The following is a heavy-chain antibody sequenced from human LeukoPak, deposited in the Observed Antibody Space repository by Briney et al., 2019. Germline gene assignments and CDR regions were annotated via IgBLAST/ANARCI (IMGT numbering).Heavy chain of an antibody. CDR3: ARVVDYGDYYYFDY. CDR1: GYTFTSYG. J-gene: IGHJ4*02. Sequence: ASVKVSCKASGYTFTSYGISWVRQAPGQGLEWMGWISAYNGNTNYAQKLQGRVTMTTDTSTSTAYMELRSLRSDDTAVYYSARVVDYGDYYYFDYWGQGTLVTVSS. CDR2: ISAYNGNT. V-gene: IGHV1-18*01. D-gene: IGHD4-17*01.